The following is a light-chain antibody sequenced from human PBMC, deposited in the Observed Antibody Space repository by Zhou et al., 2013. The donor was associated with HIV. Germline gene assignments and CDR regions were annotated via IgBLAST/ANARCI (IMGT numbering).Light chain of an antibody. Sequence: DIQMTQSPSSLSASVGDRVSMTCRSSFSIRKSLNWYQHKPGKVPKLLIYQVSALQSGVAPRFNGSGSGTDFILTIDSLQSEDFATYYCQQTYSVDVSFGGGTRVDMK. CDR3: QQTYSVDVS. J-gene: IGKJ4*01. CDR1: FSIRKS. CDR2: QVS. V-gene: IGKV1-39*01.